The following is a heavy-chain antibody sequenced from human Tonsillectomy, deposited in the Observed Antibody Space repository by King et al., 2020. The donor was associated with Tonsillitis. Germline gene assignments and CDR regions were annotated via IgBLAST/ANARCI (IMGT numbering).Heavy chain of an antibody. Sequence: VQLVESGGGLVQPGGSLKLSCVVSGFTFSGSVMHWVRQTSGKGLEWVGRIRSKANNYATAYTASVEGRFTISRDDSKNTAYRQMNSLKTEDTALYYCTTQNDHWGQGTLVTVSS. CDR3: TTQNDH. CDR1: GFTFSGSV. V-gene: IGHV3-73*02. CDR2: IRSKANNYAT. J-gene: IGHJ4*02.